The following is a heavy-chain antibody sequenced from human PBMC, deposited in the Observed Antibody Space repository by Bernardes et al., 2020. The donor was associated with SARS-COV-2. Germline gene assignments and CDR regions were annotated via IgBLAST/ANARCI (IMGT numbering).Heavy chain of an antibody. V-gene: IGHV4-39*01. D-gene: IGHD6-19*01. CDR3: ASQSQQWLVRTWFDP. Sequence: TLSLTCTVSGGSISSSSYYWGWIRQPPGKGLEWIGSIYYSGSTYYNPSLKSRVTISVDTSKNQFSLKLSSVTAADTAVYYCASQSQQWLVRTWFDPWGQGTLVTVSS. CDR1: GGSISSSSYY. J-gene: IGHJ5*02. CDR2: IYYSGST.